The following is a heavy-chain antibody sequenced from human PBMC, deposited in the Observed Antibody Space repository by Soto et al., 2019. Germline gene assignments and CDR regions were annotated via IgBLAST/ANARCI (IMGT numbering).Heavy chain of an antibody. V-gene: IGHV3-13*01. CDR2: IGTGGDT. CDR1: GFTFSSYD. D-gene: IGHD2-15*01. J-gene: IGHJ3*02. Sequence: PGGSLRLSCAASGFTFSSYDMHWVRQATGKGLEWVSAIGTGGDTYYPGSVKDRFTIARDNAKNSLYLQMNSLRAEDTAVYYCARDQVLGYCSGGSCRKRAFDIWGQGTMVTVS. CDR3: ARDQVLGYCSGGSCRKRAFDI.